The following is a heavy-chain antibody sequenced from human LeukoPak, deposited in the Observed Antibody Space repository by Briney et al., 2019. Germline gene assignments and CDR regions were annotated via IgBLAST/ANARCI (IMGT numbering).Heavy chain of an antibody. D-gene: IGHD5/OR15-5a*01. V-gene: IGHV1-58*01. CDR3: AAAYSVSDAFDI. J-gene: IGHJ3*02. CDR1: GFTFTSSA. CDR2: IDVGSGNT. Sequence: GTSVKVSCKASGFTFTSSAVQWVRQARGQRLEWIGWIDVGSGNTNYAQKFQERVTITRDMSTSTAYMELSSLRSEDTAVYYCAAAYSVSDAFDIWGQGTMVTVSS.